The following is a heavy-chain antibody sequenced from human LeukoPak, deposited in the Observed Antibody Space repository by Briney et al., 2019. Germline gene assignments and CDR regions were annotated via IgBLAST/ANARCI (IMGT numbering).Heavy chain of an antibody. Sequence: SETLSLTCTVSGGSISSSSYYWGWIRQPPGKGLEWIGSIYYSGSTYYNPSLKSRVTISVDTSKNQFSLKLSSVTAADTAVYYCATGVLLWFGENDAFDIWGQGTMVTVSS. CDR3: ATGVLLWFGENDAFDI. CDR2: IYYSGST. V-gene: IGHV4-39*07. D-gene: IGHD3-10*01. CDR1: GGSISSSSYY. J-gene: IGHJ3*02.